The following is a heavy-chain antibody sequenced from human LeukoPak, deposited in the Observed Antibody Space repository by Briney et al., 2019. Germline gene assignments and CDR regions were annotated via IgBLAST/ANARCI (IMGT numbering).Heavy chain of an antibody. CDR2: ISAYNGNT. V-gene: IGHV1-18*01. CDR3: ARVTIFGVVTNWFDP. Sequence: ASVKVSCKASGYTFTSYGISWVRQAPGQGLEWMGWISAYNGNTNYAQKLQGRVTMTTDTSTSTAYMELRSLRSDDTAAYYCARVTIFGVVTNWFDPWGQGTLVTVSS. CDR1: GYTFTSYG. J-gene: IGHJ5*02. D-gene: IGHD3-3*01.